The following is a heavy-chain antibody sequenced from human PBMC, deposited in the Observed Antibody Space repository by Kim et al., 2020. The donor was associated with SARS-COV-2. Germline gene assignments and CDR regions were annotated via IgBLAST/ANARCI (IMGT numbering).Heavy chain of an antibody. V-gene: IGHV3-23*01. CDR3: AKEARL. J-gene: IGHJ4*02. CDR2: GDST. Sequence: GDSTYYADSVRGRFTISRDNSKNTLYLQMNTLRAEDTAVYFCAKEARLWGQGTLVTVSS.